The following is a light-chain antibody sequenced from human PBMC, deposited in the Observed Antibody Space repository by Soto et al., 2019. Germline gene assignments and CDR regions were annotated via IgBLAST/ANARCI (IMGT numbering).Light chain of an antibody. CDR1: QAISSW. V-gene: IGKV1-12*01. Sequence: DLQMTQSPSSVSASVGDRVTITCRASQAISSWLAWYQQRPGKAPKLLIYGASSLQSGVPSRFSGSGSGTDFTLTISSLQPEDFATYYCHQANTFPRTFGQGTKVEIK. J-gene: IGKJ1*01. CDR2: GAS. CDR3: HQANTFPRT.